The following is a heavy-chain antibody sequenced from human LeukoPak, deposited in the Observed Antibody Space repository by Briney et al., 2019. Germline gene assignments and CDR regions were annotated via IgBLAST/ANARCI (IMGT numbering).Heavy chain of an antibody. V-gene: IGHV3-49*04. CDR1: GFTFSSYS. CDR3: TRDQTPYY. J-gene: IGHJ4*02. Sequence: GGSLRLSCAASGFTFSSYSMNWVRQAPGKGLEWVGFIRSKIYGGTPEYAASVKGRFTISRDDSKGVAYLQMNSLKTEDTAVYYCTRDQTPYYWGQGTLVTVSS. CDR2: IRSKIYGGTP.